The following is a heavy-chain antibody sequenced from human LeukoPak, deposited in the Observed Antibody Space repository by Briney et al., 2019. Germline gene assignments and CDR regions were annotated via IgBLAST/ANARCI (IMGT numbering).Heavy chain of an antibody. Sequence: GGSLRLSCAASGFTFSSYEMNWVRQAPGKGLEWVSYISSSGGFIYYADSVKGRFTISRDNAKNSLYLQMNSLRAGDTAVYYCARGPYSGSSPCWFDYWGQGTLVTVSS. CDR3: ARGPYSGSSPCWFDY. J-gene: IGHJ4*02. D-gene: IGHD6-6*01. V-gene: IGHV3-48*03. CDR1: GFTFSSYE. CDR2: ISSSGGFI.